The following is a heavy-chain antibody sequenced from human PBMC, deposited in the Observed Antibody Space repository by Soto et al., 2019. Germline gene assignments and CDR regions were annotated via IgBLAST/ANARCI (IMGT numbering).Heavy chain of an antibody. J-gene: IGHJ6*02. Sequence: GGSLRLSCAASGFTFSSYAMSWVRQAPGKGLEWVAVIWYDGSNKYYADSVKGRFTISRDNSKNTLYLQMNSLRAEDTAVYYCARDPFDYYYYYGMDVWGQGTTVTVSS. CDR3: ARDPFDYYYYYGMDV. CDR2: IWYDGSNK. V-gene: IGHV3-33*08. CDR1: GFTFSSYA.